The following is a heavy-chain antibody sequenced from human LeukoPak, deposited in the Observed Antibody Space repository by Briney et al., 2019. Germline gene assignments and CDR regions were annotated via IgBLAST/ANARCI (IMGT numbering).Heavy chain of an antibody. J-gene: IGHJ1*01. CDR2: ISHTEGT. D-gene: IGHD3-9*01. CDR1: GVSINDYY. Sequence: SETLSLTCGVFGVSINDYYWSWIRQSPGKGLEWIGEISHTEGTRYNPSLESRVTMSVGTSESQLSLKLIFVTAADTAVYYCARIRCGHSGSVCYNHWGLGTLVTVSS. CDR3: ARIRCGHSGSVCYNH. V-gene: IGHV4-34*01.